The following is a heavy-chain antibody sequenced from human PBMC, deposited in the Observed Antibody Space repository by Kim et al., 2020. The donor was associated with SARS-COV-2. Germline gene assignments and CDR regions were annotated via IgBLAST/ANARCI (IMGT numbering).Heavy chain of an antibody. CDR3: ARGYRSPTF. Sequence: GGSLRLSCATSGFTFSDHHMSWIRQAPGKGPEWVSYISGGGSGKTKYYADSVKGRFTISRDNAKNSVFLQMNSLSADDTAVYFCARGYRSPTFWCQGTLV. J-gene: IGHJ4*02. CDR1: GFTFSDHH. CDR2: ISGGGSGKTK. D-gene: IGHD5-18*01. V-gene: IGHV3-11*01.